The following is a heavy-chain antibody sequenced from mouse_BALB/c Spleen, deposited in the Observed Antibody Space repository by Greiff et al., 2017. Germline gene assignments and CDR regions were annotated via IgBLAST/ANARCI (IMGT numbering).Heavy chain of an antibody. CDR3: SYGNYSYAMDY. J-gene: IGHJ4*01. V-gene: IGHV1S81*02. D-gene: IGHD2-1*01. Sequence: QVQLKQSGAELVKPGASVKLSCKASGYTFTSYYMYWVKQRPGQGLEWIGEINPSNGGTNFNEKFKSKATLTVDKSSSTAYMQLSSLTSEDSAVYYCSYGNYSYAMDYWGQGTSVTVSS. CDR1: GYTFTSYY. CDR2: INPSNGGT.